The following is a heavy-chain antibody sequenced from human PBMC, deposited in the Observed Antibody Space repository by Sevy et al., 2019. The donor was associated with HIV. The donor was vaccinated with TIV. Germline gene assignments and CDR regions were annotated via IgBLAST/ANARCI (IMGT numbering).Heavy chain of an antibody. Sequence: GGSLRLSCAASGFTFSSYAMHWVRQAPGKGLEWVAVISYDGSNKYYADSVKGRFTISRDNSKNTPYLQMNSLRAEDTAVYYCARDRRRFPHYYYYYGMDVWGQGTTVTVSS. CDR3: ARDRRRFPHYYYYYGMDV. CDR1: GFTFSSYA. CDR2: ISYDGSNK. J-gene: IGHJ6*02. D-gene: IGHD3-3*01. V-gene: IGHV3-30*04.